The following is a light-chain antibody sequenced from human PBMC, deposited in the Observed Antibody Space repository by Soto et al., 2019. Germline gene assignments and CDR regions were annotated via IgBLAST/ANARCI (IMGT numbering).Light chain of an antibody. Sequence: DIQMTQSPSPLSASVGDTVTITCRASQDISNYLAWYQQKQGKVPELLIYAASTLKSGVPSRFSGSRSGTDFTITISSLQPEDFATYDSKNDNSVPLTFGGGTKVEIK. CDR2: AAS. CDR3: KNDNSVPLT. J-gene: IGKJ4*02. V-gene: IGKV1-27*01. CDR1: QDISNY.